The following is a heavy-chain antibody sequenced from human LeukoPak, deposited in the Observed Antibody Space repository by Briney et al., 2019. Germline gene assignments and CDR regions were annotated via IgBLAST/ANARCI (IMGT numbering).Heavy chain of an antibody. CDR2: ISSSSSYI. Sequence: GGSLRLSCAASGFTFSSYSMNWVRQAPGKGLEWVSSISSSSSYIHYADSVKGRFTISRDNAKNSLYLQMNSLRAEDTAVYYCARDDSSGYFHFDYWGQGTLVTVSS. J-gene: IGHJ4*02. CDR3: ARDDSSGYFHFDY. V-gene: IGHV3-21*01. D-gene: IGHD3-22*01. CDR1: GFTFSSYS.